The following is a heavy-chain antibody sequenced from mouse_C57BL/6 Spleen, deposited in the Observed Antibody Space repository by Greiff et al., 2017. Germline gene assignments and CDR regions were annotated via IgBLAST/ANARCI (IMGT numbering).Heavy chain of an antibody. CDR3: AVWSLFEV. CDR1: GYTFTDYY. V-gene: IGHV1-26*01. Sequence: EVQLQQSGPELVKPGASVKISCKASGYTFTDYYMNWVKQSHGKSLEWIGDINPNNGGTSYNQKFKGKATLTVDKSSSTAYMELRSLTSEDSAVYYCAVWSLFEVWGTGTTVTVSS. CDR2: INPNNGGT. D-gene: IGHD2-10*02. J-gene: IGHJ1*03.